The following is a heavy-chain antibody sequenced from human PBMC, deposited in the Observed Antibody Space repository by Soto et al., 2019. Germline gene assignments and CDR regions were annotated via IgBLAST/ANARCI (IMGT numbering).Heavy chain of an antibody. CDR2: INSDGSST. J-gene: IGHJ6*02. D-gene: IGHD2-2*01. CDR1: GFTFSSYW. V-gene: IGHV3-74*01. CDR3: ATSHRTKPNYYYYYGMDV. Sequence: GGSLRLSCAASGFTFSSYWMHWVRQAPGKGLVWVSRINSDGSSTSYADSVKGRFTISRDNAKNTLYLQMNSLRAEDTAVYYCATSHRTKPNYYYYYGMDVWGQGTTGTVS.